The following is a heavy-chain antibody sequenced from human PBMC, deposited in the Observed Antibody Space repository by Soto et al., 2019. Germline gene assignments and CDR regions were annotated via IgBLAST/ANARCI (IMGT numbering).Heavy chain of an antibody. D-gene: IGHD2-15*01. CDR1: GGSISSSSYY. CDR3: ARPPRYCSGGSCSEEYFQH. J-gene: IGHJ1*01. CDR2: IYYSGST. V-gene: IGHV4-39*01. Sequence: TSETLSLTCTVSGGSISSSSYYRGWIRQPPGKGLEWIGSIYYSGSTYYNPSLKSRVTISVDTSKNQFSLKLSSVTAADTTVYYCARPPRYCSGGSCSEEYFQHRGQSTLVTVSS.